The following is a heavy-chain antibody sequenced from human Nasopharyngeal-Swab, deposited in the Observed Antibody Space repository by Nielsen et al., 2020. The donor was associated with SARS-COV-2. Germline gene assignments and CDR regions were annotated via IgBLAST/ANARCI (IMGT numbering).Heavy chain of an antibody. D-gene: IGHD3-16*01. V-gene: IGHV1-18*01. CDR2: ISPYNDYT. CDR3: ARELGVGLFDY. J-gene: IGHJ4*02. Sequence: ASVKVSCKTSGYTFSSYGIAWVRQAPGQGLEWLGWISPYNDYTHYAQKFQGSVTMTSDTSTSTAYLELRSLTSDDTAVYYWARELGVGLFDYWGQGTLVTVSS. CDR1: GYTFSSYG.